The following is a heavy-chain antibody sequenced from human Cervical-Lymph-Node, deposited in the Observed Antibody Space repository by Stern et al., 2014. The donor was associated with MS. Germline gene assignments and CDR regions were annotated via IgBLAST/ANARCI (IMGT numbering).Heavy chain of an antibody. D-gene: IGHD5-18*01. J-gene: IGHJ3*02. V-gene: IGHV3-15*01. CDR1: EFVLSNAW. CDR3: TTDVERLYTYGFLFAFDT. CDR2: IKSQTDGETT. Sequence: EMQLVESGGGLVKPGGSLRLSCTASEFVLSNAWMNWVRQAPGKGLEWVGWIKSQTDGETTDYAAPVKGRFTISRDESKKTLFLQMNSLKTEDTATYYCTTDVERLYTYGFLFAFDTWGQGTGVTVSS.